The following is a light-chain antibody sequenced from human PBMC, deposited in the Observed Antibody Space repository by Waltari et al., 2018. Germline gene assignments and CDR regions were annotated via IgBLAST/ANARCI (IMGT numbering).Light chain of an antibody. CDR1: QSVGRS. CDR2: GAS. V-gene: IGKV3-20*01. CDR3: QHYVRLPAT. Sequence: EIVLTQSPGTLSLYPGERATLDCRASQSVGRSLAWSQQKPGRAPMLLIFGASSRATGIPDRLSGSGSGTEFSLTISRMEPEDFAVYYCQHYVRLPATFGQGTKVEIK. J-gene: IGKJ1*01.